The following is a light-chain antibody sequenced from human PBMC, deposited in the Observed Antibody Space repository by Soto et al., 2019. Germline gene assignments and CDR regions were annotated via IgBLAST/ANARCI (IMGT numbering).Light chain of an antibody. Sequence: DIVMTQSPLSLPVTPGEPASISCRSSQSLLHSNGYNYLDWLQKPGQSPQLLIYLGSNRASGVPDRFSGSGSGTDYTLKISRVEAEDVGVYYYMQALQTDTFGQGTRLEIK. CDR2: LGS. CDR3: MQALQTDT. CDR1: QSLLHSNGYNY. V-gene: IGKV2-28*01. J-gene: IGKJ5*01.